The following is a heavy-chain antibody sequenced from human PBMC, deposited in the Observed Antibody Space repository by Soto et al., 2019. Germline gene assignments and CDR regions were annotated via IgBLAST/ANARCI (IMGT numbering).Heavy chain of an antibody. Sequence: QVQLVQSGAEVKKPGASVKVSCKASGYTFTSYGISWVRQAPGQGLEWMGWIRAYNGNTNYAQKLQRRVTMPTDTATSTAYMELRSLTSDDTAVYYFGRVTMVQGHLFDYWGQATLVTVSS. CDR3: GRVTMVQGHLFDY. V-gene: IGHV1-18*01. CDR1: GYTFTSYG. CDR2: IRAYNGNT. J-gene: IGHJ4*02. D-gene: IGHD3-10*01.